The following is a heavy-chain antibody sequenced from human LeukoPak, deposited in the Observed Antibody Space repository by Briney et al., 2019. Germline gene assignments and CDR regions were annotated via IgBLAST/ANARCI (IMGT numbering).Heavy chain of an antibody. J-gene: IGHJ4*02. Sequence: PGRSLRLSCAASGFSFSIYGMHRVRQAPGKGLEWVAVISHDGRNDYFADSVKGRFTISRDNSKNTLYLQMNSLTTEDTAVYYCVKDRPPVPLDYWGQGTLVTVSS. CDR2: ISHDGRND. CDR3: VKDRPPVPLDY. CDR1: GFSFSIYG. D-gene: IGHD6-6*01. V-gene: IGHV3-30*18.